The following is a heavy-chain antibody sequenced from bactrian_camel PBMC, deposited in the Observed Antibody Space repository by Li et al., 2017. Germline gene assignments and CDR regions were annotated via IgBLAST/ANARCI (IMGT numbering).Heavy chain of an antibody. CDR2: IATGSGNT. D-gene: IGHD2*01. V-gene: IGHV3S1*01. CDR1: KYPTSTYC. J-gene: IGHJ4*01. Sequence: VQLVESGGGSVQDGGSLKLSCIAAPKYPTSTYCMARFRQGAGRQREGVARIATGSGNTYYADSVKGRFTISQDNAKNTLYLQMNSLKPEDTAMYYCAAGARVTWCAYSYWDQGTQVTVS. CDR3: AAGARVTWCAYSY.